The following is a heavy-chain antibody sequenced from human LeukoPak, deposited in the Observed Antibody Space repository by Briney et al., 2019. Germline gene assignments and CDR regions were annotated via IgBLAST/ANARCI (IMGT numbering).Heavy chain of an antibody. CDR1: GGSLRGYY. CDR2: INHSGST. D-gene: IGHD2-2*01. CDR3: TRAPYCSSTSCYEGGAY. Sequence: SETLSLTCAVYGGSLRGYYWSWIPHPPGKGPEWIGEINHSGSTNYNPSLKCRVTISVDTSKNQFSLKLSSVTAADTAVYYCTRAPYCSSTSCYEGGAYWGQGTLVTVSS. V-gene: IGHV4-34*01. J-gene: IGHJ4*02.